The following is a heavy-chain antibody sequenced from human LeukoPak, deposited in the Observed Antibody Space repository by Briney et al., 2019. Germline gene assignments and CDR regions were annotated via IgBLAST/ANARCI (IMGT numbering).Heavy chain of an antibody. D-gene: IGHD3-22*01. CDR3: ARHLGGDYYDSSAIPWFDP. Sequence: SETLSLTCTVSGGSISSSSYHWGWIRPPPGKGLEWIGSIYYSGSTYYNPSLKSRITTSVDTSKNQFSLKLSSVTAADTAVYYCARHLGGDYYDSSAIPWFDPWGQGTLVTVSS. CDR1: GGSISSSSYH. CDR2: IYYSGST. J-gene: IGHJ5*02. V-gene: IGHV4-39*01.